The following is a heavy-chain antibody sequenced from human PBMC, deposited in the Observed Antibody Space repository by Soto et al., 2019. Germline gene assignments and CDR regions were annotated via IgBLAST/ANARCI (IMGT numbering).Heavy chain of an antibody. CDR2: IIPIFGTA. D-gene: IGHD6-19*01. V-gene: IGHV1-69*13. Sequence: GASVKVSCKASRGTFSSYAISWVRQAPGQGLEWMGGIIPIFGTANYAQKFQGRVTITADESTSTAYMELSSLRSEDTAVYYCARESSSGWYSFFDYWGQGTLVTVSS. J-gene: IGHJ4*02. CDR1: RGTFSSYA. CDR3: ARESSSGWYSFFDY.